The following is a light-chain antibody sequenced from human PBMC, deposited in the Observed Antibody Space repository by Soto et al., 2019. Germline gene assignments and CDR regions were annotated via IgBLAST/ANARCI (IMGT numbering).Light chain of an antibody. J-gene: IGLJ3*02. CDR3: SSYANGPTRL. Sequence: QSVLTQPPSASGSPGQSVTISCTGTSSDIGNYNYVSWYQQYPGKAPKLMIYEVSKRPSGVPDRFSGSKSGDTASLTVSGLQAEDEAEYYRSSYANGPTRLFGGRTKLTVL. CDR1: SSDIGNYNY. V-gene: IGLV2-8*01. CDR2: EVS.